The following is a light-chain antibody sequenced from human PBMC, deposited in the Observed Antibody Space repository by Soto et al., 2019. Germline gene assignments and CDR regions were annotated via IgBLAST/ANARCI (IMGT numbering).Light chain of an antibody. CDR2: DAS. J-gene: IGKJ1*01. Sequence: EIVLTPSPGTLSFSPVQRATLSCRASQSVSNTYLAWYQQKPGQAPRLLIYDASSRATGIPDRFSGSGSGTDFTLTISRLEPEDFAVYYCQQYVRSLWKCGQGNKGDIK. CDR1: QSVSNTY. V-gene: IGKV3-20*01. CDR3: QQYVRSLWK.